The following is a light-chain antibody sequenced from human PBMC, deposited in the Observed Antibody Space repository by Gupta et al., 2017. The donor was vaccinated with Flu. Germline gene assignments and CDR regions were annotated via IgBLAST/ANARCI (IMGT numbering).Light chain of an antibody. J-gene: IGLJ2*01. CDR2: EVS. CDR3: SSDAGSNNLV. V-gene: IGLV2-8*01. Sequence: QSALTQPPSASGSPGQSVPISCTGTSSDVGDYNYVSWYQQYPGKAPKVVINEVSKRPAGVPDRFSGSKSGNTASLTVSGLQAEEEADYYCSSDAGSNNLVFGGGTKLTVL. CDR1: SSDVGDYNY.